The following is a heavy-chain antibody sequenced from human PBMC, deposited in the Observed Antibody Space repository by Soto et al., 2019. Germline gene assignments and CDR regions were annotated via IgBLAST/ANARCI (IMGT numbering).Heavy chain of an antibody. D-gene: IGHD3-16*01. CDR2: INHSRNT. V-gene: IGHV4-34*01. CDR1: GGTFNGYY. Sequence: VQLQQWGAGLLKPSETLSLTCAVYGGTFNGYYWSWIRQPPGKGQEWIGEINHSRNTNSIPYLKSRITISVDTSSIQFSLNLSSMTAADTAVYYCASGWYREGWGSAFDIWGQGATVTVSS. J-gene: IGHJ3*02. CDR3: ASGWYREGWGSAFDI.